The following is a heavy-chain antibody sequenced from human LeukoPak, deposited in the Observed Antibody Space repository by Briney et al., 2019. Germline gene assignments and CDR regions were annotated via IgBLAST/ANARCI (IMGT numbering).Heavy chain of an antibody. V-gene: IGHV3-11*01. Sequence: AXXXTFSDYYMSWIRQAPGKGLEWVXYISRGGTTIYYADSVNGRFTISRDNAKNSLHLQMNSLAAEDTAIYYCARLLSGVYYFDYWGQGTLVTVSS. CDR3: ARLLSGVYYFDY. CDR2: ISRGGTTI. CDR1: XXTFSDYY. D-gene: IGHD1-26*01. J-gene: IGHJ4*02.